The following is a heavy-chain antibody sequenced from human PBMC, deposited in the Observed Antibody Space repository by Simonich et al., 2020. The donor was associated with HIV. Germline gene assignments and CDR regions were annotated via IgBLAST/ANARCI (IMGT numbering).Heavy chain of an antibody. J-gene: IGHJ4*02. CDR1: GGSFSDYY. CDR3: ASRGYGGYGLFAY. D-gene: IGHD5-12*01. CDR2: FIHSGST. V-gene: IGHV4-34*12. Sequence: QVQLQQWGAGLLKPSETLSLTCAVYGGSFSDYYWSWIRQPPGEGLEWIGEFIHSGSTNYHPSLKSRVTISVDTSKNQFSLKLSSVTAADTAVYYCASRGYGGYGLFAYWGQGTLVTVSS.